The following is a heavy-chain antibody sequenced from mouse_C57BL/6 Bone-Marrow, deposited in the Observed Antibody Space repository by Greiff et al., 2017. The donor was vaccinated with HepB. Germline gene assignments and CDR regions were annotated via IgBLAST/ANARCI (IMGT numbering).Heavy chain of an antibody. J-gene: IGHJ4*01. CDR2: IDPSDSYT. V-gene: IGHV1-50*01. Sequence: QVQLQQPGAELVKPGASVKLSCKASGYTFTSYWMQWVKQRPGQGLEWIGEIDPSDSYTNYNQKFKVKATLTVDTSSSTAYMQLSSLTSEDSAVYYCAREELFYAMDYWGQGTSVTVSS. CDR3: AREELFYAMDY. CDR1: GYTFTSYW.